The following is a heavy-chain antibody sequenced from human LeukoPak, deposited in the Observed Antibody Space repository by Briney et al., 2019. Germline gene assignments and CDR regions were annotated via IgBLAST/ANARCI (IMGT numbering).Heavy chain of an antibody. D-gene: IGHD3-22*01. CDR3: ASSSYYDSSGYYLGWHDY. CDR2: INHSGST. Sequence: SETLSLTCTVSGGSISSYYWSWIRQPPGKGLEWIGEINHSGSTNYNPSLKSRVTISVDTSKNQFSLKLSSVTAADTAVYYCASSSYYDSSGYYLGWHDYWGQGTLVTVSS. J-gene: IGHJ4*02. V-gene: IGHV4-34*01. CDR1: GGSISSYY.